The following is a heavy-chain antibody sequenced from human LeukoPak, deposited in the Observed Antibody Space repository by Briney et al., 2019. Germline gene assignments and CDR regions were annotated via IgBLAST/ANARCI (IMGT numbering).Heavy chain of an antibody. CDR2: INYSEKP. CDR3: ARSEINDYMNY. CDR1: GYSIRSGYH. D-gene: IGHD4-11*01. J-gene: IGHJ4*02. V-gene: IGHV4-38-2*02. Sequence: SETLSLTCSVSGYSIRSGYHWAWIRQPPGKGLEWTGSINYSEKPYYNPSLKSRVTISVDTSKNQFSLKMTSVTAADTAFYFCARSEINDYMNYWGQGMPVTVSS.